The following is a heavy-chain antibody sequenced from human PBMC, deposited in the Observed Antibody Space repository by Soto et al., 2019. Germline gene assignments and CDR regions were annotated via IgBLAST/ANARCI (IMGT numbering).Heavy chain of an antibody. V-gene: IGHV4-59*01. Sequence: QVQLQESGPGLVKPSETLSLTCTVSGGSISGYYWSWIRQPPGKGLEWIGYIYYSGSTNYNPSLERRVTTSVDTSKNQFSLKLSSVTAADTAVYYCARYPIGYGGWFDPWGQGTLVTVSS. D-gene: IGHD5-12*01. CDR1: GGSISGYY. J-gene: IGHJ5*02. CDR3: ARYPIGYGGWFDP. CDR2: IYYSGST.